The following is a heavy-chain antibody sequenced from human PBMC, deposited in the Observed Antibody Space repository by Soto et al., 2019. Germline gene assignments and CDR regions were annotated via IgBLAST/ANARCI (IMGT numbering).Heavy chain of an antibody. CDR1: GFNFGLYA. J-gene: IGHJ3*01. V-gene: IGHV3-23*01. CDR3: AQMPVLTTSAFDV. Sequence: GGSLRLSCTASGFNFGLYAMTWVRQAPGKGLEWVSEISSSSGRTTRYADSVKGRFTISRDNSKNTLYLQMNSLRACDTAVYFCAQMPVLTTSAFDVWGQGTLVTVSS. D-gene: IGHD2-2*01. CDR2: ISSSSGRTT.